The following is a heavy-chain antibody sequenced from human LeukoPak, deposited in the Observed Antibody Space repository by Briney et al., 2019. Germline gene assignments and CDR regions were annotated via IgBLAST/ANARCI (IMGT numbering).Heavy chain of an antibody. Sequence: SETLSLPCTVAGGSISSSTYYWGWIRPPPGKGLEWVGSIYYSGSTYYNPSLKSRVTISVDTSKNQFSLKLSSGTAADTAVYYCARFHSGYDMGEYWGQGTLVTVSS. J-gene: IGHJ4*02. CDR2: IYYSGST. V-gene: IGHV4-39*01. CDR3: ARFHSGYDMGEY. D-gene: IGHD5-12*01. CDR1: GGSISSSTYY.